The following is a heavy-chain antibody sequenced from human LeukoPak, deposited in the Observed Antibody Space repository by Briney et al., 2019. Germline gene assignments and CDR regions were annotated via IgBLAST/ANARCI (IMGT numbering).Heavy chain of an antibody. V-gene: IGHV3-30*04. J-gene: IGHJ4*02. CDR1: GFTFSSYA. Sequence: GRSLRLSCAASGFTFSSYAMHWVRQAPGKGLEWVAVISYDGSNKYYADSVKGRFTISRDNSKNTLYLQMNSLRAEDTAVYYCAKGRCSGGSCRWAFDYWGQGMLVTVSS. D-gene: IGHD2-15*01. CDR2: ISYDGSNK. CDR3: AKGRCSGGSCRWAFDY.